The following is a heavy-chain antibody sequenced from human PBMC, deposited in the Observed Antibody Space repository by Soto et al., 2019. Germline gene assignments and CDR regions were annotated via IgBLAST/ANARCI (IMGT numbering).Heavy chain of an antibody. D-gene: IGHD5-18*01. Sequence: PSETLSLTCTVSGGSISSGGXYXXXXRQHPGKGLEWIGYIYYSGSTYYNPSLKSRVTISVDTSKNQFSLKLSSVTAADTAVYYCARAHSYGRIDYWGQGTLVTVSS. CDR3: ARAHSYGRIDY. CDR2: IYYSGST. CDR1: GGSISSGGXY. V-gene: IGHV4-31*03. J-gene: IGHJ4*02.